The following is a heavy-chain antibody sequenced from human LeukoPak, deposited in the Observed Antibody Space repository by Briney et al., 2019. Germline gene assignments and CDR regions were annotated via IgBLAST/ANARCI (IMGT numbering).Heavy chain of an antibody. V-gene: IGHV1-24*01. J-gene: IGHJ6*02. Sequence: ASVKVSCKVSGYTLTELSMHWVRQAPGKGLEWMGGFDPEDGETIYAQKFQGRVTMTEDTSTDTAYMELSSLRSEDTAVYYCARDSPYYYGMDVWGQGTTVTVSS. CDR2: FDPEDGET. CDR3: ARDSPYYYGMDV. CDR1: GYTLTELS.